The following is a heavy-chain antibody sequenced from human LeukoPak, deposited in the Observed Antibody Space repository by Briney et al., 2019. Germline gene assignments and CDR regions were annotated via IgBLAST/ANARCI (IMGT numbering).Heavy chain of an antibody. D-gene: IGHD4-17*01. CDR1: GGSFSGYY. J-gene: IGHJ4*02. V-gene: IGHV4-34*01. CDR2: INHSGSI. CDR3: ARGQGTVTTH. Sequence: SETLSLTCAVYGGSFSGYYWGWIRQPPGRGLEWIGEINHSGSINYNPSLKSRVTISVDTSKNQFSLNLSSVTAADTAVYYCARGQGTVTTHWGQGTLVTVSS.